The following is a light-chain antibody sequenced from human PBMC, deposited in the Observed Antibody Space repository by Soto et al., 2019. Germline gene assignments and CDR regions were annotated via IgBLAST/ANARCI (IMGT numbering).Light chain of an antibody. CDR3: QQYNSYWT. CDR1: ESINTR. Sequence: DIQMTQSPSTLSASVGDRVTIPCRASESINTRLAWYQQKPGKAPKILIYKASTLQGGVPSRFSGSGSGTEFTLTISSLQPDDSATYYCQQYNSYWTFGQGTKVDIK. V-gene: IGKV1-5*03. J-gene: IGKJ1*01. CDR2: KAS.